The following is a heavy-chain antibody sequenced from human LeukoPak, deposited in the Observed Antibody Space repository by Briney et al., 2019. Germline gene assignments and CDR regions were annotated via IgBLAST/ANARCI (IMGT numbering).Heavy chain of an antibody. J-gene: IGHJ4*02. CDR3: ARDLAKGGYFDY. CDR2: IMISGDGK. V-gene: IGHV3-23*01. CDR1: GFTFNNYA. Sequence: PGGSLRLSCAGSGFTFNNYAMSWVRRAPRKGLEWVSTIMISGDGKHYADSVKGWFTISRDRSESTLYLQMNGLRAEDTAVYYCARDLAKGGYFDYWGQGTLVTVSS. D-gene: IGHD3-16*01.